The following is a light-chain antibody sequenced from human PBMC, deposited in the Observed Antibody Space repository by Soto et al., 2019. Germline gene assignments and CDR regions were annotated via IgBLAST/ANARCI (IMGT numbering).Light chain of an antibody. CDR3: QQLRT. V-gene: IGKV3-20*01. J-gene: IGKJ1*01. CDR2: GAS. Sequence: EIVLTQSPGTLSLSPGERATLSCRASQSVSSSYLAWYQQKPGQAPRLLIYGASRRATGITDRFSGSGSGTDFTLTISRLEPEDFAVYYCQQLRTFGQGTKVEIK. CDR1: QSVSSSY.